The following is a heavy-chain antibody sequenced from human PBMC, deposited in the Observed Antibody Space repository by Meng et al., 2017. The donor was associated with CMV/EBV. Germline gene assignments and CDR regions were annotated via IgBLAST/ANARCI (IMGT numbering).Heavy chain of an antibody. Sequence: SVNVSCKASGGTFSSYAISWVRQAPGQGLEWMGGIITIFGTANYAQKFQGRVTITTDESTSTAYMELSSLRSEDTAVYYCARGYSYGYSDYFDYWGQGTLVTVSS. CDR1: GGTFSSYA. V-gene: IGHV1-69*05. D-gene: IGHD5-18*01. J-gene: IGHJ4*02. CDR2: IITIFGTA. CDR3: ARGYSYGYSDYFDY.